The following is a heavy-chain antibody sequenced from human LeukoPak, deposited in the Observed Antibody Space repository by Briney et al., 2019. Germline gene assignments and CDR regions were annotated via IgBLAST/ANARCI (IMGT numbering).Heavy chain of an antibody. D-gene: IGHD5-18*01. V-gene: IGHV3-30*03. Sequence: GGSLRLSCAASGFTFSSYGMHWVRQAPGKGLEWVAVISYDATNKYWADSVKGRFTVSRDTSKDILYVQMNSLRPEDTAVYFCATTKARPSGFSYGFGVQKWDNFFNSWGQGTLVTVSS. CDR3: ATTKARPSGFSYGFGVQKWDNFFNS. CDR2: ISYDATNK. CDR1: GFTFSSYG. J-gene: IGHJ4*02.